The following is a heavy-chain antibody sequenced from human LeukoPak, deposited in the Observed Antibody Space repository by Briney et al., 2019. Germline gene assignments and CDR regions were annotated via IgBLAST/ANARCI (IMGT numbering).Heavy chain of an antibody. Sequence: ASVKVSCNASGGTFSSYAISWVRQAPGQGLEWMGWISAYNGNTNYAQKLQGRVTMTTDTSTSTAYMELRSLRSDDTAVYYCARSLPSEIANILYRWFDPWGQGTLVTVSS. CDR1: GGTFSSYA. D-gene: IGHD3-9*01. CDR3: ARSLPSEIANILYRWFDP. V-gene: IGHV1-18*01. CDR2: ISAYNGNT. J-gene: IGHJ5*02.